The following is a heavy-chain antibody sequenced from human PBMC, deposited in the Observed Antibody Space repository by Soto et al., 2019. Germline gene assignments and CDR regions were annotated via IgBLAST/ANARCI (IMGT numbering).Heavy chain of an antibody. D-gene: IGHD6-6*01. Sequence: SQTLSRTCAISGDSVSSDSAAWNWIRQCPSRGLEWLGRTYYRSKWYNDYAVSVKSRITINPDTSKNQFSLQLNSVTPEDTAVYYCARDSFGRIAARRGNWFDPWGQGTLVTVSS. CDR1: GDSVSSDSAA. CDR3: ARDSFGRIAARRGNWFDP. J-gene: IGHJ5*02. CDR2: TYYRSKWYN. V-gene: IGHV6-1*01.